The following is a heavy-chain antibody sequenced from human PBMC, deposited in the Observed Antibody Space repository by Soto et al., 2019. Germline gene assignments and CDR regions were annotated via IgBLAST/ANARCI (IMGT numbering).Heavy chain of an antibody. J-gene: IGHJ4*02. CDR1: GFTFTPSW. V-gene: IGHV3-7*03. Sequence: GGSLRLSCAASGFTFTPSWMSWVRHSPVKGLEWVAYIKPDGRDKSYVDSVKGRFIISRDNAKNSLYLEMNSLRDEDTAVYYCTRGPFWGQGTLVTVSS. CDR2: IKPDGRDK. CDR3: TRGPF.